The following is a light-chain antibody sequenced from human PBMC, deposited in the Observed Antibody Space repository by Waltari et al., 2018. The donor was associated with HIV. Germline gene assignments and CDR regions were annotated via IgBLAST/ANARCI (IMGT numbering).Light chain of an antibody. Sequence: ETVMTQSPLSLPVTPGEPASISCMSSESLLYDNGYNYLDWYVQKPGQSPQLLIYLGSHRASGVPDRFSGSGSGTDFTLKISRVEAGDVGVYYCMQALQTPRMFGQGTKVEIK. V-gene: IGKV2-28*01. J-gene: IGKJ1*01. CDR2: LGS. CDR3: MQALQTPRM. CDR1: ESLLYDNGYNY.